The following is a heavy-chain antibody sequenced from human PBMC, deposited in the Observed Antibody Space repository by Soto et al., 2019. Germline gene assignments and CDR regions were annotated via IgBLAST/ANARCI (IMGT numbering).Heavy chain of an antibody. Sequence: QVQLQESGPGLVKPSETLSLTCTVSSGSISSYYWSWIRQPPGKGLEWIGYIYNSGSTNYNPSLKSRVTTSVDTSKNQFSLKLSSVTAADTAVYYCARGRGVTPYFDLWGRGTLVTVSS. D-gene: IGHD4-4*01. J-gene: IGHJ2*01. CDR3: ARGRGVTPYFDL. CDR2: IYNSGST. V-gene: IGHV4-59*01. CDR1: SGSISSYY.